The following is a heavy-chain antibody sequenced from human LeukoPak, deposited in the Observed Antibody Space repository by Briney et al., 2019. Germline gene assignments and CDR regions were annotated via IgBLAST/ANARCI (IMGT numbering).Heavy chain of an antibody. CDR3: ARGGYYYDSSTFDY. V-gene: IGHV4-59*01. Sequence: SETLSLTCTVSGGSISSYYWSWIRQPPGKGLEWIGYIYYSGSANYNPSLKSRVTISVDTSKNQFSLKLSSVTAADTAVYYCARGGYYYDSSTFDYWGQGTLVTVSS. D-gene: IGHD3-22*01. J-gene: IGHJ4*02. CDR2: IYYSGSA. CDR1: GGSISSYY.